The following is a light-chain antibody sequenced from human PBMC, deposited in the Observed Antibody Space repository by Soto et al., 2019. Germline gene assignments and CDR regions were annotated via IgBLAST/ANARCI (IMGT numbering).Light chain of an antibody. CDR2: GAS. CDR1: QSVSSY. Sequence: EIVLTQSPATLSLSPGERATLSCRASQSVSSYLAWYQQKPGQAPRLLIYGASSRATGIPDRFSGSGSGTDFTLTISRLEPEDFAVYYCQQYGSSRFGQGTRLEIK. V-gene: IGKV3-20*01. J-gene: IGKJ5*01. CDR3: QQYGSSR.